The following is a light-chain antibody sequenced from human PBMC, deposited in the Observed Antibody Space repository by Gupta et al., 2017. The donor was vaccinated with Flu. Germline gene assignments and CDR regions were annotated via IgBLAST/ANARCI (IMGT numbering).Light chain of an antibody. CDR1: ALPKQY. V-gene: IGLV3-25*02. J-gene: IGLJ2*01. CDR2: KDS. CDR3: QSADSSGTYHVV. Sequence: SSELTQPPSVSVSPGQTARITCSGDALPKQYAYWYQQKPGQAPGLVIYKDSERPSGIPERFSGSSSGTTVTLTISGVQAEDEADYYCQSADSSGTYHVVFGGGTKLTVL.